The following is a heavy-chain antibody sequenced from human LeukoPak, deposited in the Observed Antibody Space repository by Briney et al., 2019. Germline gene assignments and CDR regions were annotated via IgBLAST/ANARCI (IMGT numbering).Heavy chain of an antibody. CDR2: IIGSGSST. CDR1: GFTFSSYA. J-gene: IGHJ4*02. Sequence: QSGGSLRLPCAASGFTFSSYAMSWVRQAPGKGLEWVSAIIGSGSSTYYADSVKGRFTISRDNSKNTLSLQMNSLRAEDTALYYCTRGFVLGAAKNYFDYWGQGALVTVSS. CDR3: TRGFVLGAAKNYFDY. V-gene: IGHV3-23*01. D-gene: IGHD2-21*02.